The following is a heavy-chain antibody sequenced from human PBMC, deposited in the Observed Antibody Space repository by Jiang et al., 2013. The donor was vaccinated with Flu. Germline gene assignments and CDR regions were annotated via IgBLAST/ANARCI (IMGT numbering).Heavy chain of an antibody. CDR3: AKDRMEDWNYSYYYGMDV. D-gene: IGHD1-1*01. CDR2: ISWNSGSI. CDR1: GFTFDDYA. Sequence: QLVESGGGLVQPGRSLRLSCAASGFTFDDYAMHWVRQAPGKGLEWVSGISWNSGSIGYADSVKGRFTISRDNAKNSLYLQMNSLRAEDTALYYCAKDRMEDWNYSYYYGMDVWGQGTTVTVSS. J-gene: IGHJ6*02. V-gene: IGHV3-9*01.